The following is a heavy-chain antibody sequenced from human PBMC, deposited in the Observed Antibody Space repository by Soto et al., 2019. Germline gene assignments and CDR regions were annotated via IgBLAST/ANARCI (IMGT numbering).Heavy chain of an antibody. Sequence: EVQLVESGGGLVKPGGSLRLSCVVFEYTFSDAWMSWVRQAPGKGLEWVARINWKIDGETTDYAAPVEGRFTIARDDSKNTLYLQMSSLKIEDTAVYFCTADHWSWGQGTLVTVSS. CDR3: TADHWS. CDR2: INWKIDGETT. V-gene: IGHV3-15*01. D-gene: IGHD3-3*01. J-gene: IGHJ4*02. CDR1: EYTFSDAW.